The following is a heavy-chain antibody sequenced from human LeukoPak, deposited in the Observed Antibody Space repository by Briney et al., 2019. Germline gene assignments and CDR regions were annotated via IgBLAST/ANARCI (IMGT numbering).Heavy chain of an antibody. CDR3: ARDRGLRSFFDY. CDR2: IIPTFGTA. Sequence: SVKVSCKASGGTFSSYAISWVRQAPGQGLEWMGGIIPTFGTANYAQKFQGRVTITTDESTSTAYMELSSLRSEDTAVYYCARDRGLRSFFDYWGQGTLVTVSS. D-gene: IGHD4-17*01. V-gene: IGHV1-69*05. CDR1: GGTFSSYA. J-gene: IGHJ4*02.